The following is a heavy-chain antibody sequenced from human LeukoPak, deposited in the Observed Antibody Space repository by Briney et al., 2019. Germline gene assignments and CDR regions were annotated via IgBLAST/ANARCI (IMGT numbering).Heavy chain of an antibody. CDR1: GYTFTSYH. CDR3: APGGVGAPDY. V-gene: IGHV1-46*01. CDR2: INPSGGST. D-gene: IGHD1-26*01. J-gene: IGHJ4*02. Sequence: GASVKVSCKASGYTFTSYHMHWVRQAPGQGLEWMGIINPSGGSTSYAQKFQGRVTMTRDTSTSTVYMELSSLRSEDTAMYYCAPGGVGAPDYWGQGTLVTVSS.